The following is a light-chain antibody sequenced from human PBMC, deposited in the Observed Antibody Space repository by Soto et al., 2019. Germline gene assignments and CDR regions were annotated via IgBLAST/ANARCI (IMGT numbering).Light chain of an antibody. CDR2: GAG. Sequence: EIVWTQSPGTLSLSPGERATLSCRASQSVSSSYLTWYQQKGGQAPRLLICGAGSRATGIPDRLTGGGSGTDFILTVSRLEPEDFAVYYCQQYTQSLWTFGQGTKVDIK. CDR3: QQYTQSLWT. J-gene: IGKJ1*01. CDR1: QSVSSSY. V-gene: IGKV3-20*01.